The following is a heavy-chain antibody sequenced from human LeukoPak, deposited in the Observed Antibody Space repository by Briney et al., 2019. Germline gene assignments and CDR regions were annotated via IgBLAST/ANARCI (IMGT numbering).Heavy chain of an antibody. J-gene: IGHJ5*02. CDR3: ARDLGYSGFDWAP. CDR1: GFTFNSYW. V-gene: IGHV4-4*02. D-gene: IGHD5-12*01. Sequence: PGGSLRLSCAASGFTFNSYWMSWVRQAPGKRLEWVGSISSSGNTYYNPTLKSRVTISVDTSKNQFSLNLTSVTAADAAVYYCARDLGYSGFDWAPWGQGTLVTVSS. CDR2: ISSSGNT.